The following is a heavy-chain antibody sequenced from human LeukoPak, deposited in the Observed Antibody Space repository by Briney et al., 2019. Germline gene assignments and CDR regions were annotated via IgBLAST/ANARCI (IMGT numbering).Heavy chain of an antibody. CDR1: GDSVSSNSAS. D-gene: IGHD3-10*01. CDR2: TYYRSTWFY. CDR3: ARRSIMVRANCFDP. Sequence: SQTLSLTCAISGDSVSSNSASWNWFRQSPSRGLEWLAKTYYRSTWFYEYAVSVESRTTVNPDTSKNQFSLQLSSVTAADAAVYYCARRSIMVRANCFDPWGKGTLVTVSS. J-gene: IGHJ5*02. V-gene: IGHV6-1*01.